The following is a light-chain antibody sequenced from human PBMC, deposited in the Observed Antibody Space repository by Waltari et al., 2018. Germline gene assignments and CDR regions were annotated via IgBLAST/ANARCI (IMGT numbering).Light chain of an antibody. CDR3: QQRSNWPPGT. CDR2: DAS. J-gene: IGKJ4*01. Sequence: EIVLTQSPATLSLSPGERATLSFRASQSVRSYLAWYQQKPGQAPLLLIYDASNRATGIPARFSGSGSGTDFTLTISSLEPEDFAVYYCQQRSNWPPGTFGGGTKVEIK. CDR1: QSVRSY. V-gene: IGKV3-11*01.